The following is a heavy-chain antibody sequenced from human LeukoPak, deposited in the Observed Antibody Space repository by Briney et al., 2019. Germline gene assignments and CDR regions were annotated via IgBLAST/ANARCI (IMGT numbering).Heavy chain of an antibody. D-gene: IGHD3-10*01. CDR2: INHSGST. CDR3: ARGPLVYGSGSYFPYYFDD. V-gene: IGHV4-34*01. Sequence: SETLSLTCAVYGGSFSGYYWSWLRQPPGKGLEWIGEINHSGSTNYNPSLKSRVTISVDTSKNQFSLKLSSVTAADTAVYYCARGPLVYGSGSYFPYYFDDWGQGTLVTVSS. J-gene: IGHJ4*02. CDR1: GGSFSGYY.